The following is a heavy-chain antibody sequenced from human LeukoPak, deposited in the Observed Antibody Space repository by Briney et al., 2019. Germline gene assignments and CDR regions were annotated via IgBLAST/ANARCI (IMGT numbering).Heavy chain of an antibody. CDR2: IKQDASER. Sequence: GGSLRLSCAASGFTISDYWMTWVRQAPGKGLEWVANIKQDASERTYVDSVKGRFTISRDNAKNSIFLQMNSLRVEDMATYYFVRDGGTDWYDPWGQGARVSVSS. CDR1: GFTISDYW. D-gene: IGHD3-16*01. J-gene: IGHJ5*02. V-gene: IGHV3-7*01. CDR3: VRDGGTDWYDP.